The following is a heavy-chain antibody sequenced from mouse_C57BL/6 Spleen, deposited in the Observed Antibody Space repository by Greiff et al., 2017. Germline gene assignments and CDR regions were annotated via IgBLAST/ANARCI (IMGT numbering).Heavy chain of an antibody. J-gene: IGHJ2*01. CDR1: GYTFTDYY. V-gene: IGHV1-19*01. CDR3: AKTGSTYGTPYYFDY. D-gene: IGHD2-1*01. CDR2: INPYNGGT. Sequence: EVQVVESGPVLVKPGASVKMSCKASGYTFTDYYMNWVKQSHGKSLEWIGVINPYNGGTSYNQKFKGKATLTVDKSSSTAYMELNSLTSEDSAVYYCAKTGSTYGTPYYFDYWGQGTTLTVSS.